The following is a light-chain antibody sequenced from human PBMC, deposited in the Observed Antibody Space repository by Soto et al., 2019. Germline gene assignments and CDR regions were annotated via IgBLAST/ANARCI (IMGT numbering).Light chain of an antibody. J-gene: IGLJ2*01. CDR1: SSDVGGYNY. CDR3: SSFTSTNTVL. V-gene: IGLV2-14*01. Sequence: QSALTQPASVSGSPGQSITISCTGTSSDVGGYNYVSWYQQHPGKAPKLMIYNVSNRPSGVSNRFSGSKSGNTASLTISGLQGEGEGHYYCSSFTSTNTVLFGGGTKLTVL. CDR2: NVS.